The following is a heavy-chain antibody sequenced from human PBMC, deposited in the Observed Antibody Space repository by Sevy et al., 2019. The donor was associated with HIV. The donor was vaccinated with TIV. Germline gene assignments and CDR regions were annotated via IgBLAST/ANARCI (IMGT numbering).Heavy chain of an antibody. CDR3: ARAGYCSGGSCYPPGYYYYYSMDV. CDR1: GFTFSSYA. CDR2: ISYDGSNK. J-gene: IGHJ6*02. Sequence: GGSLRLSCAASGFTFSSYAMHWVRQAPGKGLEWVAVISYDGSNKYYADSVKGRFTISRDNSKNTLYLQMNSLRAEDTAVYYCARAGYCSGGSCYPPGYYYYYSMDVWGQGTTVTVSS. V-gene: IGHV3-30-3*01. D-gene: IGHD2-15*01.